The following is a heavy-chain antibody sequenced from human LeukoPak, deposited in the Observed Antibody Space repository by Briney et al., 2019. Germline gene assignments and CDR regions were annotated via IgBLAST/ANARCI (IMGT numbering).Heavy chain of an antibody. CDR3: ARAAARHYYYYYMDV. J-gene: IGHJ6*03. V-gene: IGHV1-2*02. Sequence: GASVKVSCTASGYTFTGYYMHWVRQAPGQGLEWMGWINPNSGGTNYAQKFQGRVTMTRDTSISTAYMELSRLRSDDTAVYYCARAAARHYYYYYMDVWGKGTTVTVSS. D-gene: IGHD6-6*01. CDR1: GYTFTGYY. CDR2: INPNSGGT.